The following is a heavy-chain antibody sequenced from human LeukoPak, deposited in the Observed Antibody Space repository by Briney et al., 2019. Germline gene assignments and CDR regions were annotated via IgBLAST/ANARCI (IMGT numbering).Heavy chain of an antibody. D-gene: IGHD1-1*01. J-gene: IGHJ4*02. Sequence: PGGPLRLSCAASGFSFSSYWMHWVRQAPGKGLVWVSRINIDGGTTTYADSVKGRFTISRDNAKNTLSLQMNSLRADDTAVYYCISDHTGHDDYWGQGTLVTVSS. CDR2: INIDGGTT. CDR1: GFSFSSYW. V-gene: IGHV3-74*01. CDR3: ISDHTGHDDY.